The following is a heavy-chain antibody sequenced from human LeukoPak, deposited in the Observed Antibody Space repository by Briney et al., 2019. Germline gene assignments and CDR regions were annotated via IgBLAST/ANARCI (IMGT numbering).Heavy chain of an antibody. D-gene: IGHD6-19*01. CDR2: INANSGTT. J-gene: IGHJ5*01. V-gene: IGHV3-23*01. CDR3: AKPISGGLAVTADWFHP. CDR1: GFAFSVYA. Sequence: PGGSLRLSCTASGFAFSVYAMSWLRQPPGKGLEWVSTINANSGTTSYAASVRGRFTISRDNFKNTLYLQLNTPRADDTAPYYCAKPISGGLAVTADWFHPWGQGTLVVVSS.